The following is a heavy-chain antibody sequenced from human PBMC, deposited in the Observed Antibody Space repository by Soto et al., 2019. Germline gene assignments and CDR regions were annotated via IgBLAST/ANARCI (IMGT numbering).Heavy chain of an antibody. D-gene: IGHD1-7*01. CDR1: GASVTGTTYY. J-gene: IGHJ5*02. CDR3: VRQVTGTRRLNWFDP. V-gene: IGHV4-39*01. CDR2: IYHNGRT. Sequence: QLQLQESGPGLVKPSETLSLTCSVSGASVTGTTYYWGWIRQSPGKGLEWIGNIYHNGRTDYNPSLKNRVAISIDASKTQFSLSLTSVTAADTAMYLFVRQVTGTRRLNWFDPWGQGTLLTVSS.